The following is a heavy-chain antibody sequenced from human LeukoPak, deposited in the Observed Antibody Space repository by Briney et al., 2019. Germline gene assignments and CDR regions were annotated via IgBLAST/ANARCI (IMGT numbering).Heavy chain of an antibody. J-gene: IGHJ4*02. V-gene: IGHV5-51*01. CDR1: GYSFVSSW. Sequence: ARESLKISCKGSGYSFVSSWIGWVRQLPGKGLEWMGIVFPADSDTRYSPSFQGQVTFSADKSISTAYLQWSSLKASDSAMYYCARHGGAFDYWGQGTLVTVSS. CDR3: ARHGGAFDY. D-gene: IGHD4-17*01. CDR2: VFPADSDT.